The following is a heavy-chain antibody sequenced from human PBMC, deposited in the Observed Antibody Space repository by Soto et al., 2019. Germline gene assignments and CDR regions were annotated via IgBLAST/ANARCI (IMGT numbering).Heavy chain of an antibody. Sequence: GGSLRLSCAASGFTFSSYWMHWVRQAPGKGLVWVSRIDSDGSTTNYADSVKGRFTISRDNAKTTLSLQMSSLRAEDTAVYFCARERRYTSGAYAFDIWGQGTMVTVSS. D-gene: IGHD5-18*01. V-gene: IGHV3-74*01. J-gene: IGHJ3*02. CDR3: ARERRYTSGAYAFDI. CDR1: GFTFSSYW. CDR2: IDSDGSTT.